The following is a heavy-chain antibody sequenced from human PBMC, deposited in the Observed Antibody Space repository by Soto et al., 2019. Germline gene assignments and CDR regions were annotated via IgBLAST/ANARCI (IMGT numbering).Heavy chain of an antibody. Sequence: QVQLVESGGGVVQPGRSLRLSCAASGFTFSSYGMHWVRQAPGKGLEWVAVIWYDGSNKYYADSVKGRFTISRDNSKNTLYLQMNSLRAEDTAVYYCAGEIRIQLWSYGMDVWGQGTTVTVSS. CDR3: AGEIRIQLWSYGMDV. CDR2: IWYDGSNK. D-gene: IGHD5-18*01. V-gene: IGHV3-33*01. J-gene: IGHJ6*02. CDR1: GFTFSSYG.